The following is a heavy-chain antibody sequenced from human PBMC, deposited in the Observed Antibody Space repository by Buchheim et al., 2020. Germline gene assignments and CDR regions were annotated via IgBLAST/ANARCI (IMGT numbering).Heavy chain of an antibody. CDR1: GFTFSSYG. CDR2: IWHDGTKQ. Sequence: QVQLVESGGGVVQPGTSLRLSCAASGFTFSSYGMHWVRQAPGKGLEWVAGIWHDGTKQYYADSVKGRFTISRDNSKNTLLLQMISLRAEDTAVYYCARDGSQLWYYGFDYWGQGTL. CDR3: ARDGSQLWYYGFDY. D-gene: IGHD5-18*01. V-gene: IGHV3-33*01. J-gene: IGHJ4*02.